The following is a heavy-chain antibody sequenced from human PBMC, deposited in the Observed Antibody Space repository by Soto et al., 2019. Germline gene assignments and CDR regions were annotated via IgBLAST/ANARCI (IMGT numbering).Heavy chain of an antibody. Sequence: QVQLQESGPGLVKPSETLSLSCTVSCGSINNYYWSWIRQSPGKGLEWIGYISYIGTTNYNPSLKSRVTISVDPSKNQFSLRLSSVTAADTAVYYCARGGGGYSRDGFDIWGQGTMVTVSS. J-gene: IGHJ3*02. CDR3: ARGGGGYSRDGFDI. V-gene: IGHV4-59*01. CDR2: ISYIGTT. D-gene: IGHD4-4*01. CDR1: CGSINNYY.